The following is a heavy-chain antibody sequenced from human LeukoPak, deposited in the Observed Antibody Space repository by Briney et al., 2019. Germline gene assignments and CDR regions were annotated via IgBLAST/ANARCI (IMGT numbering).Heavy chain of an antibody. Sequence: GGSLRLSCAASGFTVSSNYMSWVRQAPGKGLEWVSVIYSGGPTYYADSVKGRLTISRDNSKNTLYLQMNSLRVEDTAVYYCAREAYSGYDYSVRWFDPWGQGTLVTVSS. CDR2: IYSGGPT. J-gene: IGHJ5*02. V-gene: IGHV3-66*01. CDR1: GFTVSSNY. CDR3: AREAYSGYDYSVRWFDP. D-gene: IGHD5-12*01.